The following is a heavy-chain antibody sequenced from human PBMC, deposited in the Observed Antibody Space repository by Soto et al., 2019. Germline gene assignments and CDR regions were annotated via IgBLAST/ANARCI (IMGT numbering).Heavy chain of an antibody. CDR3: ARKNTYYYDSSGRMDV. D-gene: IGHD3-22*01. Sequence: EVQLVESGGGLVQPGGSLRLSCAASGLPFSSYSMTGVRQAPGKGLEWVSYISSSSSTIYYADSVKGRFTISRDNAKNSLYLQMNSLRDEDTAVYYCARKNTYYYDSSGRMDVWGQGTTVTVSS. V-gene: IGHV3-48*02. CDR2: ISSSSSTI. J-gene: IGHJ6*02. CDR1: GLPFSSYS.